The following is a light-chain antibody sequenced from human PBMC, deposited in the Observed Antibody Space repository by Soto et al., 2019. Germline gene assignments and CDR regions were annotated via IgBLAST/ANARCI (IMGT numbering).Light chain of an antibody. CDR3: SSYTSGTTPLV. CDR1: SSDVGRYNY. Sequence: QSVLTQPPSASGSPGQSVTISCTGTSSDVGRYNYVSWYQHHPGKAPKLMIYQVNNRPSGVSNRFSGSKSGNTASLTISALQAEDEADYYCSSYTSGTTPLVFGTGTQLTVL. J-gene: IGLJ1*01. V-gene: IGLV2-14*01. CDR2: QVN.